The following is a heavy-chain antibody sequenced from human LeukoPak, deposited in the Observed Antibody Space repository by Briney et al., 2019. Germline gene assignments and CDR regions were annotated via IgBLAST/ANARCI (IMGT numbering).Heavy chain of an antibody. J-gene: IGHJ3*02. D-gene: IGHD3-10*01. CDR3: ARVYGSEGDAFDI. CDR2: IIPIFGTA. V-gene: IGHV1-69*05. CDR1: GGTFSSYA. Sequence: SVKVSCKASGGTFSSYAISWVRQAPGQGHEWMGRIIPIFGTANYAQKFQGRVTITTDESTSTAYMELSSLRSEDTAVYYCARVYGSEGDAFDIWGQGTMVTVSS.